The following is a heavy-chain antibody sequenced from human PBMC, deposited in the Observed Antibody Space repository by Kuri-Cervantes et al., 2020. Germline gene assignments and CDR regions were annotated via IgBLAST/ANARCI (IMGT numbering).Heavy chain of an antibody. CDR3: ARVFRSDPRGSFDP. J-gene: IGHJ5*02. Sequence: ASVKVPCKASGYTFTSYYMHWVRQAPGQGLEWMGIINPSGGSTTYAQKFQGRVTITRDTSASTAYMELSSLRSEDTAVYYCARVFRSDPRGSFDPWGQGTLVTVSS. D-gene: IGHD2-15*01. V-gene: IGHV1-46*01. CDR2: INPSGGST. CDR1: GYTFTSYY.